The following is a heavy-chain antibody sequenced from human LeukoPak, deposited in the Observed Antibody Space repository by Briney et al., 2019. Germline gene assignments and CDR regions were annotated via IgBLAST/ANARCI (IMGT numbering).Heavy chain of an antibody. D-gene: IGHD3-3*01. Sequence: SETLSLTCAVYGGSFSDHYWSWIRQPPGKGLEWIGEINHSGSTNYKPSLKSRVTISLDTSKNQFSLKLNSVTAADTAVYYCARSTFTYYDFWSAFDYWGQGTLVTVSS. J-gene: IGHJ4*02. V-gene: IGHV4-34*01. CDR1: GGSFSDHY. CDR2: INHSGST. CDR3: ARSTFTYYDFWSAFDY.